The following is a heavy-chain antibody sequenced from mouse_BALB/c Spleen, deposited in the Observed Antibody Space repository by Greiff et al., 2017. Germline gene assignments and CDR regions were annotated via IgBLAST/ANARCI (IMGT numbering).Heavy chain of an antibody. Sequence: QVQLQQSGPELVKPGASVKISCKASGYTFTDYYINWVKQKPGQGLEWIGWIYPGSGNTKYNEKFKGKATLTVDTSSSTAYMQLSSLASEDTAVYVCARRAVWSFAYWGQGTLVTVSA. J-gene: IGHJ3*01. D-gene: IGHD2-10*02. CDR3: ARRAVWSFAY. V-gene: IGHV1-84*02. CDR2: IYPGSGNT. CDR1: GYTFTDYY.